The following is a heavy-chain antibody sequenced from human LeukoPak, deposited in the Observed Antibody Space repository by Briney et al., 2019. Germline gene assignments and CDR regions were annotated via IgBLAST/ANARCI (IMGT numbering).Heavy chain of an antibody. D-gene: IGHD2-15*01. Sequence: GGSLRLSCAASGFTFSSYWMSWVRQAPGKGLEWVANIKQDGSEKYYVDSVKGRFTISRDNAKNSLYLQMNSLRAEDTAVYYCARLRYCSGGSCYSSYYFDYWGQGTLVTVSS. CDR2: IKQDGSEK. CDR3: ARLRYCSGGSCYSSYYFDY. J-gene: IGHJ4*02. CDR1: GFTFSSYW. V-gene: IGHV3-7*01.